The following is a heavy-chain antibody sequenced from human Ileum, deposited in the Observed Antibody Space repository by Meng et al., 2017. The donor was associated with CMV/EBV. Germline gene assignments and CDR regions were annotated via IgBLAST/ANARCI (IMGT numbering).Heavy chain of an antibody. Sequence: QVYLVQSGSGLKKPGASVKVSCKTSGYTFTTNNIIWVRQAPGQGPEWMRWIDTNTGNPTYAQAFTGRFVFSLDTSVNTAYLQITSLKAEDTAVYYCARDGLSGRYFDYWGQGTLVTVSS. CDR1: GYTFTTNN. CDR2: IDTNTGNP. J-gene: IGHJ4*02. CDR3: ARDGLSGRYFDY. D-gene: IGHD1-26*01. V-gene: IGHV7-4-1*02.